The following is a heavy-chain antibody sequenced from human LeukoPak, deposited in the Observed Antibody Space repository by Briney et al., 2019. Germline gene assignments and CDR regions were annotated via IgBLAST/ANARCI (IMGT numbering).Heavy chain of an antibody. CDR3: AKDLVRGDSSSGSFDS. CDR1: GFTFSSYA. V-gene: IGHV3-30*02. J-gene: IGHJ4*02. Sequence: GGSRRLSCAASGFTFSSYAFHWFGKAPGKGWKWWAFKWDEGKNIRYAESVKGRFTISRDNSKNTVFLQMNRLRAEDTAMYYCAKDLVRGDSSSGSFDSWGLGILVTVSS. CDR2: KWDEGKNI. D-gene: IGHD6-6*01.